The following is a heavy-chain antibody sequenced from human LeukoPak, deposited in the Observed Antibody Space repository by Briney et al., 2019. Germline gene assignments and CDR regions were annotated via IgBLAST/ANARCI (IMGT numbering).Heavy chain of an antibody. J-gene: IGHJ4*02. Sequence: ASVKVSCKASGYTFTGYYMHWVRQAPGQGLEWMGRINPNSGGTNYAQKFQGRVPMTRDTSISTAYMELSRLRSDDTAVYYCARPTHNGSYPFDYWGQGTLVTVSS. CDR3: ARPTHNGSYPFDY. V-gene: IGHV1-2*06. CDR1: GYTFTGYY. D-gene: IGHD1-26*01. CDR2: INPNSGGT.